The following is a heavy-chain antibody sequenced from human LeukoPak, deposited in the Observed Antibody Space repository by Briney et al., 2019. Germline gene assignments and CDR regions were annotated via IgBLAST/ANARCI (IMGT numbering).Heavy chain of an antibody. CDR2: LSSSGDTT. CDR1: GFTFSSYV. Sequence: GGSLRLSCAASGFTFSSYVMSWVRQAPGKGLEWVSALSSSGDTTYYGDSVKGRFTISRDNSKNTLYLQMHSLRAEDTAVYYCAKKSKRDVRWIQLWGYFDYWGQGTLVTVSS. CDR3: AKKSKRDVRWIQLWGYFDY. J-gene: IGHJ4*02. V-gene: IGHV3-23*01. D-gene: IGHD5-18*01.